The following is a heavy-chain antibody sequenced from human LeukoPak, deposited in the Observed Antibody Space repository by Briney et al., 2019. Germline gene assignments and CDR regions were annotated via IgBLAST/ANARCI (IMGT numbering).Heavy chain of an antibody. CDR3: ARGIDYYDSSGPTAIEGYYFDY. CDR1: GYTFTNYG. J-gene: IGHJ4*02. Sequence: GASVKVSCKASGYTFTNYGISWVRQAPGQGVEWVGWTSPYNANTKYSQKFQGRVTITRDTSASTAYMELSSLRSEDTAVYYCARGIDYYDSSGPTAIEGYYFDYWGQGTLVTVSS. D-gene: IGHD3-22*01. V-gene: IGHV1-18*01. CDR2: TSPYNANT.